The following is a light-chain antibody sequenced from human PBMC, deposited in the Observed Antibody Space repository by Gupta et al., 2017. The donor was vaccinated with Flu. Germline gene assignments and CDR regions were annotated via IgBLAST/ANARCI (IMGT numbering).Light chain of an antibody. CDR1: NIGSKS. CDR3: QVWDSSSDRGV. CDR2: DDS. Sequence: GGNNIGSKSVHWYQQKPGQAPVLVVNDDSDRPSGIPERFSGSNSGNTATLTISRAEAGDEADYYCQVWDSSSDRGVFGGGTKLTVL. V-gene: IGLV3-21*02. J-gene: IGLJ3*02.